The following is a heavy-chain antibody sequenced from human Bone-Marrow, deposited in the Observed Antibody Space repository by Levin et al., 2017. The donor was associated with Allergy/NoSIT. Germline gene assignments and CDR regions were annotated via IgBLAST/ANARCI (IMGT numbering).Heavy chain of an antibody. CDR1: GFTFSRHW. CDR2: LNQDGSVK. CDR3: ARLMGTTTIYDY. V-gene: IGHV3-7*01. J-gene: IGHJ4*02. D-gene: IGHD1-1*01. Sequence: GGSLRLSCAASGFTFSRHWMSWVRQAPGKGLEGVASLNQDGSVKYHVDSVKGRFTISRDNADNSLYLQMSSLTLEDTAVYYCARLMGTTTIYDYWGQGTLVTVSS.